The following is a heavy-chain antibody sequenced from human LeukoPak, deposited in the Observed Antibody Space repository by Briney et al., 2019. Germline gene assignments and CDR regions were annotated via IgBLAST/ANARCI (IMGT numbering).Heavy chain of an antibody. CDR1: GFTFSSYS. D-gene: IGHD5-24*01. CDR2: ISSSSSTI. V-gene: IGHV3-48*02. CDR3: ARDRRDGYNFDY. Sequence: RGSLRLSCAASGFTFSSYSMNWVRQAPGKGLEWVSYISSSSSTIYYADSVRGRFTISRDNAKNSLYLQMNSLRDEDTAVYYCARDRRDGYNFDYWGQGTLVTVSS. J-gene: IGHJ4*02.